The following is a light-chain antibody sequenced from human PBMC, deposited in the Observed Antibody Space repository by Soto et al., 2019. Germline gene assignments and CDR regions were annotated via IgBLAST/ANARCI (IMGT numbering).Light chain of an antibody. CDR1: QTIDRW. V-gene: IGKV1-39*01. CDR3: QQTHSVPYT. J-gene: IGKJ2*01. CDR2: GAS. Sequence: DIQLTQSPSTLSASIGDRVVITCRASQTIDRWLAWYQQRPGQAPKLLVIGASTLRTGVPSRFSASGSGTDFALSISNLQPEDLASYYCQQTHSVPYTFGQGTRLEI.